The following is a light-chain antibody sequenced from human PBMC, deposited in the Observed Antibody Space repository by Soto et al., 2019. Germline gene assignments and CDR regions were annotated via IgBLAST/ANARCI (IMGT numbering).Light chain of an antibody. J-gene: IGLJ2*01. Sequence: QSVLTQPPSASGTPGQRVTISCSGSSSNIRSNTLNWYQQLPGTAPKLLIYSNNQRPSGVPDRFSGSKSGTSASLAISGLQSEDEADYYCAAWDDSLNGVVFGGGTQLTVL. CDR3: AAWDDSLNGVV. V-gene: IGLV1-44*01. CDR1: SSNIRSNT. CDR2: SNN.